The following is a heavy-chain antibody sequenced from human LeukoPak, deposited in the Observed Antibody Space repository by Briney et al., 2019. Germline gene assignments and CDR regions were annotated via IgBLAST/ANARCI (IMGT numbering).Heavy chain of an antibody. J-gene: IGHJ4*02. CDR2: ISGSGDT. V-gene: IGHV3-23*01. D-gene: IGHD3-16*01. Sequence: PGGSLRLSCTASGFTFSSYVMTWVRQAPGKGLEWVSGISGSGDTYYADSVKGRFTISRGNSRNRLYLQMNSLRAEDTAVYYCAKDKDLSLGDDRQYWGQGTLATVSS. CDR1: GFTFSSYV. CDR3: AKDKDLSLGDDRQY.